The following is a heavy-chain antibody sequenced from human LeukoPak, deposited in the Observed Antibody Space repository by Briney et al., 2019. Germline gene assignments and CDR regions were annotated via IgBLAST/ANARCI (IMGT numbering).Heavy chain of an antibody. Sequence: GKSLRLSCGASGFTFSDYALHWVRQAPGKGLEWVAVISFDGGKTTYADSVRGRFTISRDNSKDTLYLQMSGLRGEDTAIYYCAKGSYRDYWGQGTLVSVSS. J-gene: IGHJ4*03. CDR1: GFTFSDYA. CDR3: AKGSYRDY. CDR2: ISFDGGKT. V-gene: IGHV3-30-3*01.